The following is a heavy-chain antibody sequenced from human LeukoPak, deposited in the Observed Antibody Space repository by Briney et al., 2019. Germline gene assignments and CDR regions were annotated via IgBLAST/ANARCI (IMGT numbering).Heavy chain of an antibody. J-gene: IGHJ4*02. CDR3: ATLLRAGSSVRFDY. D-gene: IGHD2-2*01. CDR2: IYYSGTT. CDR1: GDSISSSSYY. V-gene: IGHV4-39*07. Sequence: ASETLSLTCTVSGDSISSSSYYWGWIRQPPGKGLEWIGTIYYSGTTYYNPSLKSRVTISVDTSKNQFSLKLTSVTAADTAVYYCATLLRAGSSVRFDYWGQGTLVTVSS.